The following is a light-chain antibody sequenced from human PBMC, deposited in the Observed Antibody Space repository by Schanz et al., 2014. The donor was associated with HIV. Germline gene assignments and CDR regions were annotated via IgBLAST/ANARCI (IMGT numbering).Light chain of an antibody. J-gene: IGKJ1*01. V-gene: IGKV3-20*01. CDR2: ATS. Sequence: EIVLTQSPGSLSLSPGERATLSCGASPSLSSSYLAWYQQKRDQPPRLVIYATSTRAAGIPDRFSGTGSGTEFTLTISRVEPEDYAVYYCQYYGSPPWTFGQGTKVEVK. CDR1: PSLSSSY. CDR3: QYYGSPPWT.